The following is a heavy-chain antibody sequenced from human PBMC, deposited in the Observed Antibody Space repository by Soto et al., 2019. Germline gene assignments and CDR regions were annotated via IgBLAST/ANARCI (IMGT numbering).Heavy chain of an antibody. V-gene: IGHV3-9*01. CDR1: GFTFDDYA. Sequence: GGSLRLSCAASGFTFDDYAMHWVRQAPGKGLEWVSGISWNSGSIGYADSVKGRFTISRDNAKNSLYLQMNSLRAEDTALYYCAKDIEGRQWLVFAFDIWGQGTMVTVSS. J-gene: IGHJ3*02. CDR2: ISWNSGSI. CDR3: AKDIEGRQWLVFAFDI. D-gene: IGHD6-19*01.